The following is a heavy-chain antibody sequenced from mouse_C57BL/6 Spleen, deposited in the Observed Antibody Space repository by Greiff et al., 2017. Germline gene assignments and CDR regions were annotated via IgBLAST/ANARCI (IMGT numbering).Heavy chain of an antibody. CDR2: IDPETGGT. CDR1: GYTFTDYE. V-gene: IGHV1-15*01. J-gene: IGHJ4*01. Sequence: VQLQESGAELVRPGASVTLSCKASGYTFTDYEMHWVKQTPVHGLEWIGAIDPETGGTAYNQKFKGKAILTADKSSSTAYMELRSLTSEDSAVYYCTRSETAQDTNYYAMDYWGQGTSVTVSS. CDR3: TRSETAQDTNYYAMDY. D-gene: IGHD3-2*02.